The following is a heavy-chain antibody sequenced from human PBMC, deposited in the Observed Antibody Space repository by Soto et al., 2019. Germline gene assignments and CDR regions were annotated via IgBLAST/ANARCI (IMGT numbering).Heavy chain of an antibody. Sequence: PSETLSLTCTVSGGSISSGDYYWSWIRQPPGKGLEWIGHIYYNGSTYYNPSLKSRVSISVDSSKNHFSLKLSSVTAADTAVYYCAGTSSNYYDTSGYYFDYWGQGTLVTVSS. J-gene: IGHJ4*02. CDR1: GGSISSGDYY. CDR2: IYYNGST. CDR3: AGTSSNYYDTSGYYFDY. V-gene: IGHV4-30-4*01. D-gene: IGHD3-22*01.